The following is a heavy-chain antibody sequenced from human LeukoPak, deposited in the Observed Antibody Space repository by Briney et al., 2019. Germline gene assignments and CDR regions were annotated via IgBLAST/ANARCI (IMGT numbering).Heavy chain of an antibody. V-gene: IGHV4-59*08. CDR2: IYYSGST. CDR1: GGSISSYH. CDR3: ARGGGDGYNYDY. J-gene: IGHJ4*02. D-gene: IGHD5-24*01. Sequence: KPSETLSLTCTVSGGSISSYHWSWIRQPPGKGLEWIGYIYYSGSTNYNPSLKSRVTISVDTSKNQFSLKLSSVTAADTAVYYCARGGGDGYNYDYWGQGTLVTVPS.